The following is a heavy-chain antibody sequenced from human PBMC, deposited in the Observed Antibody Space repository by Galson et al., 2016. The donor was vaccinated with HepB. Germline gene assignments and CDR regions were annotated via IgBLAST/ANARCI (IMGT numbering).Heavy chain of an antibody. Sequence: SLRLSCAASGFSFSSYAVHWVRQAPGKGLEWVAVISFDGSNQHYTGSVKGRFTISRDNSRNTLYLQMNSLRPEDTAVYYCARYDYYGSGSYLDYWGQGTLVTVSS. V-gene: IGHV3-30-3*01. CDR2: ISFDGSNQ. CDR1: GFSFSSYA. CDR3: ARYDYYGSGSYLDY. D-gene: IGHD3-10*01. J-gene: IGHJ4*02.